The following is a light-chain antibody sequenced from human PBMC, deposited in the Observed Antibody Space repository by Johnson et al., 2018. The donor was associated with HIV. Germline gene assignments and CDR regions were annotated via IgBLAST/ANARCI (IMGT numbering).Light chain of an antibody. CDR1: SSYIGNNY. Sequence: QSVLTQPPSVSAAPGQKVTISCSGSSSYIGNNYVSWYQQLPGTAPKLLIYENNKRPSGIPDRFSGSKSGTSATLGITGLQTGDEADYYCGTWDSSLSAGQGVFGTGTKVTVL. CDR2: ENN. V-gene: IGLV1-51*02. J-gene: IGLJ1*01. CDR3: GTWDSSLSAGQGV.